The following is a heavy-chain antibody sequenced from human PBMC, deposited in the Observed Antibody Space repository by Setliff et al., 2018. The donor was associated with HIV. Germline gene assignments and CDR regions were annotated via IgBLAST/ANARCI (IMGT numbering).Heavy chain of an antibody. Sequence: GGSLRLSCAASGFTFSSYAMHWVRQAPGKGLEWVAVVSYGGTKYYADSLQGRFTISRDDSKNSVYLQMNTLGAEDTAVYYCARGQFRLRPDSLDLWGQGTLVTVSS. CDR2: VSYGGTK. D-gene: IGHD2-21*01. CDR1: GFTFSSYA. J-gene: IGHJ4*03. CDR3: ARGQFRLRPDSLDL. V-gene: IGHV3-30*04.